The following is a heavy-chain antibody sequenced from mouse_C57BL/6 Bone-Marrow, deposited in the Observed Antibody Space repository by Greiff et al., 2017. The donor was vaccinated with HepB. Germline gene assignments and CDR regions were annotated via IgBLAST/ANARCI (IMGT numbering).Heavy chain of an antibody. CDR2: IYPGSGST. D-gene: IGHD2-3*01. J-gene: IGHJ4*01. CDR3: ARLLFDAMDY. CDR1: GYTFTSYW. Sequence: VKLQESGAELVKPGASVKMSCKASGYTFTSYWITWVKQRPGQGLEWIGDIYPGSGSTNYNEKFKSKATLTVDTSSSTAYMQLSSLTSEDSAVYYCARLLFDAMDYWGQGTSVTVSS. V-gene: IGHV1-55*01.